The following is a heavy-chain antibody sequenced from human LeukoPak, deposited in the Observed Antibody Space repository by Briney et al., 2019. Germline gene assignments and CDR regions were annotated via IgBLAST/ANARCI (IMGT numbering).Heavy chain of an antibody. CDR1: GGSISSYY. J-gene: IGHJ4*02. Sequence: SETLSLTCTVSGGSISSYYWSWIRQPPGKGLEWIGEINHSGSTNYNPSLKSRVTISVDTSKNQFSLKLSSVTAADTAVYYCAKAYGSNGYYQLPIDFWGQGTLVTVSS. CDR2: INHSGST. V-gene: IGHV4-34*01. D-gene: IGHD3-22*01. CDR3: AKAYGSNGYYQLPIDF.